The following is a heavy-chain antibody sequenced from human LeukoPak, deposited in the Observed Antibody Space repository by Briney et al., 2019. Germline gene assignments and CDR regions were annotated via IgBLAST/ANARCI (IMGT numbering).Heavy chain of an antibody. D-gene: IGHD3-10*01. V-gene: IGHV3-23*01. CDR1: GFTVSSNY. CDR2: ISGSGDNT. J-gene: IGHJ4*02. CDR3: ARVTYGSGTYGAFDY. Sequence: GGSLRLSCAASGFTVSSNYMSWVRQAPGKGLEWVSTISGSGDNTYYADSVKGRFTISRDNSKNTLYLQMNSLRAEDTAVYYCARVTYGSGTYGAFDYWGQGTLVTVSS.